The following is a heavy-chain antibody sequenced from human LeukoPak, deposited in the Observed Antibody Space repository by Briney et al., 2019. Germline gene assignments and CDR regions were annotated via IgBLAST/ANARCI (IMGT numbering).Heavy chain of an antibody. CDR3: ARDGGQYSSPEYYFDY. J-gene: IGHJ4*02. Sequence: GGSLRLSCAASGFTFSSYAMHWVRQAPGKGLEYVSAISSNGGSTYYANSVKGRFTISRDNSKNTLYLQMGSLRAGDMAVYYCARDGGQYSSPEYYFDYWGQGTLVTVSS. CDR1: GFTFSSYA. CDR2: ISSNGGST. V-gene: IGHV3-64*01. D-gene: IGHD6-6*01.